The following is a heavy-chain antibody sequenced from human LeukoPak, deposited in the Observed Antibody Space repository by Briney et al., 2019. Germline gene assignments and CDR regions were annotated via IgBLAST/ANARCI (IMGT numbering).Heavy chain of an antibody. D-gene: IGHD3-22*01. CDR2: ISGRGDST. Sequence: PGGSLRLSCAASGFTFSSYAMSWVRQAPGKGLEWVSAISGRGDSTYYSDSVKGRFTISRDNSKNTLYVQMNSLRAEDTAVYYCAKPLVSDYYDSSGYWGYWGQGTLVTVSS. CDR3: AKPLVSDYYDSSGYWGY. V-gene: IGHV3-23*01. CDR1: GFTFSSYA. J-gene: IGHJ4*02.